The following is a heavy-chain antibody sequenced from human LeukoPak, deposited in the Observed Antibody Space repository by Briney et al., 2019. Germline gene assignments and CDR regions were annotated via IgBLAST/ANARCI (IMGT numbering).Heavy chain of an antibody. Sequence: GGSLRLSCAASGFTVSNNYMNWVRQAPGKGLEWVSSISSSSSYIYYADSVKGRFTISRDNAKNSLYLQMNSLRAEDTAVYYCARDGHSYGHDYWGQGTLVTVSS. V-gene: IGHV3-21*01. J-gene: IGHJ4*02. CDR3: ARDGHSYGHDY. CDR1: GFTVSNNY. D-gene: IGHD5-18*01. CDR2: ISSSSSYI.